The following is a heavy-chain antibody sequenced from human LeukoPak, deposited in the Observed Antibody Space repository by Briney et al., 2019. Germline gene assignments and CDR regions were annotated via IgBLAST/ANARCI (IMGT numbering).Heavy chain of an antibody. D-gene: IGHD1-7*01. CDR3: ARTIAQYSNTWLYYYYGLDV. V-gene: IGHV3-23*01. CDR2: ISAGSEDS. CDR1: GFTFGGYA. Sequence: PGGSLRLSCTASGFTFGGYAMSWVRQAPGKGLEWVSSISAGSEDSYYAGSVKGRFTISRDNSKSTLYLQMNSLRADDTAVYYCARTIAQYSNTWLYYYYGLDVWAKGPRSPSP. J-gene: IGHJ6*02.